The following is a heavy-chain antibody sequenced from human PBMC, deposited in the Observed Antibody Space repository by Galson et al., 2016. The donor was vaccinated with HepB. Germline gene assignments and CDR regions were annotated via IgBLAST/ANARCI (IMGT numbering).Heavy chain of an antibody. D-gene: IGHD2-21*02. Sequence: SLRLSCAASGFTFSIYPLHWVRQAPGKGLEWVSYIGDSGSINYADSVKGRFTISRDNAKNTLYLQMNSLRAEDTAVYYCATRFCGGDCFAFDHWGLGTLVTVSS. CDR2: IGDSGSI. J-gene: IGHJ4*02. V-gene: IGHV3-48*04. CDR3: ATRFCGGDCFAFDH. CDR1: GFTFSIYP.